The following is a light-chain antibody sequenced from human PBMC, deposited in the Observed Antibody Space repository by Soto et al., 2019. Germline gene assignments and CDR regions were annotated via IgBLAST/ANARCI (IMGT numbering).Light chain of an antibody. CDR3: LLFSHGSVRV. CDR1: TGAVTSGHY. V-gene: IGLV7-46*01. CDR2: DTS. Sequence: QAVVTQEPSLTVSPGGTVTLTCASSTGAVTSGHYPYWFQQKPGQAPRTLIYDTSNKHSWTPARFSGSLLGGKAALTLSGAQPEDEADYYCLLFSHGSVRVFGGGTKLTVL. J-gene: IGLJ2*01.